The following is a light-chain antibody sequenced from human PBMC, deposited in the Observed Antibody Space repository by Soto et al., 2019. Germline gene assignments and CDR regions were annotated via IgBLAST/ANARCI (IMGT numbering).Light chain of an antibody. CDR1: ESVSSK. V-gene: IGKV3-15*01. Sequence: EIVMTQSPATLSVSPGERATLSCRASESVSSKLAWYQQKPGQAPRLLIYGASTRATGIPARFSGSGSGTEFTLTISGLQSEDSAVYYCQQYGSSPTFGQGTKVDIK. CDR2: GAS. J-gene: IGKJ1*01. CDR3: QQYGSSPT.